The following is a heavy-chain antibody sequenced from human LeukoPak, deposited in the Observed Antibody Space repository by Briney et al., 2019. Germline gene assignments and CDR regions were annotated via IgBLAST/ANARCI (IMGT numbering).Heavy chain of an antibody. CDR2: IGSSGSTI. D-gene: IGHD1-26*01. J-gene: IGHJ4*02. CDR3: ARRSWYLDY. Sequence: GGSLRLSCAASGFTFSGYEMSWVRQAPGKGLEWVSYIGSSGSTIYYADSVKGRFTISRDNAKNSVYLQMNSLRAEDTAVYYCARRSWYLDYWGQGTLVTVSS. V-gene: IGHV3-48*03. CDR1: GFTFSGYE.